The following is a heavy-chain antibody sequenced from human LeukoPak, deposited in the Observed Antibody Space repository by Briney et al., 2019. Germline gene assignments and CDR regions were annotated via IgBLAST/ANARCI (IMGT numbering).Heavy chain of an antibody. D-gene: IGHD2-2*01. CDR1: GGSISSYY. V-gene: IGHV4-59*12. CDR2: IYYSGST. Sequence: KPSETLSLTCTVSGGSISSYYWSWIRQPPGKGLGWIGYIYYSGSTNYNPSLKSRVTMSVDTSKNQFSLKLSSVTAADTAVYYCARWYCSSTSCYADYWGQGTLVTVSS. J-gene: IGHJ4*02. CDR3: ARWYCSSTSCYADY.